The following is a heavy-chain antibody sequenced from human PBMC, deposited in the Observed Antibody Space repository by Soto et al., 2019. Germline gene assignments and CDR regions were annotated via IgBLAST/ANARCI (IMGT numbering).Heavy chain of an antibody. V-gene: IGHV3-30-3*01. CDR3: ARTCNYIVATPPDY. CDR1: GFTFSNYA. CDR2: ISHDETTK. Sequence: QVQLVESGGGVVQPGRSLRLSCAASGFTFSNYAMHWVRQAQGKGLEWVAVISHDETTKYYVDSVKGRFTLSRDNSKNTLYLQTDSLGVEDTALYYCARTCNYIVATPPDYWGQGTLVTVSS. J-gene: IGHJ4*02. D-gene: IGHD5-12*01.